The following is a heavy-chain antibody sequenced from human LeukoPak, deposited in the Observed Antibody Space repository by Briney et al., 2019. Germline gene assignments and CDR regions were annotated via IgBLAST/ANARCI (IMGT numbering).Heavy chain of an antibody. J-gene: IGHJ4*02. D-gene: IGHD3-9*01. Sequence: GGSLRLSCAASGFTFSSYAMSCVSQAPGKGLEWVSAISGSGGSTYYADSVKGRFTISRDNSKNTLYLQMNSLRAEDTAVYYCAKGYDILTGYYLTPNSYYFDYWGQGTLVTVSS. CDR3: AKGYDILTGYYLTPNSYYFDY. V-gene: IGHV3-23*01. CDR2: ISGSGGST. CDR1: GFTFSSYA.